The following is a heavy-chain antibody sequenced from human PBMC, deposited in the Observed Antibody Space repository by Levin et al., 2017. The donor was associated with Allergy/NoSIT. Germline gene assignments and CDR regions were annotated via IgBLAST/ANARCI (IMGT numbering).Heavy chain of an antibody. CDR2: INHSGST. CDR3: ARDTGGWYFDR. CDR1: GSTTSLFY. D-gene: IGHD3-16*01. J-gene: IGHJ5*02. Sequence: SLTLSLTCTVSGSTTSLFYWNWIRQTPGKGLEWIGYINHSGSTKYNPSLKSRVTISLDKSKNQFSLLLTSVTAADTAVYYCARDTGGWYFDRWGQGTLVTVSS. V-gene: IGHV4-59*01.